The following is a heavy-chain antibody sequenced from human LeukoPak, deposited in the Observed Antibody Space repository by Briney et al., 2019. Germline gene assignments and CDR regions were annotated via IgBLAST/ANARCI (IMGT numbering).Heavy chain of an antibody. V-gene: IGHV3-23*01. J-gene: IGHJ6*03. CDR3: AKDPTKWFGEFVGYYMDV. Sequence: PGGSLTLSCSASGLYFVDHPIHWVRQAPGKGLEWVSAISGSGGSTYYADSVKGRFTISRDNSKNTLYLQMNSLRAEDTAVYYCAKDPTKWFGEFVGYYMDVWGKGTTVTVSS. D-gene: IGHD3-10*01. CDR2: ISGSGGST. CDR1: GLYFVDHP.